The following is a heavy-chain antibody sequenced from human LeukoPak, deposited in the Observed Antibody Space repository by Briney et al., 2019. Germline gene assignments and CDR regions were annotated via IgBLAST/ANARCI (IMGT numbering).Heavy chain of an antibody. Sequence: GGSLRLSCEDSGFTFDDYGMSWVRQAPGKGLEWVCGINWDGGNTYCAESVRGRFTISRDNAKNSLFLQMSSLRAEDTALYYCARDVSSNWYSFNLWGQGTLVTVSS. D-gene: IGHD6-13*01. CDR2: INWDGGNT. V-gene: IGHV3-20*04. CDR1: GFTFDDYG. J-gene: IGHJ4*02. CDR3: ARDVSSNWYSFNL.